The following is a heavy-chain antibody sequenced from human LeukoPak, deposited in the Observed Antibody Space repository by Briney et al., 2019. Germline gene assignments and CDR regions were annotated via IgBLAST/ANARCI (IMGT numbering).Heavy chain of an antibody. J-gene: IGHJ5*02. V-gene: IGHV1-2*02. D-gene: IGHD4-17*01. CDR3: ARVLGYDDYEVNWFDP. Sequence: AAVTVSYKASGGTFSIYHISWVRLAPGQGLERLGWINPNSVGTNYAQKFQGRVTMTRDTSISTAYMELSRLRSDDTAVYYCARVLGYDDYEVNWFDPWGQGTLVTVSS. CDR2: INPNSVGT. CDR1: GGTFSIYH.